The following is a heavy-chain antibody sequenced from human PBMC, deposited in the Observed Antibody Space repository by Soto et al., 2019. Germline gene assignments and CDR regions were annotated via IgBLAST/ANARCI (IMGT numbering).Heavy chain of an antibody. D-gene: IGHD5-12*01. CDR3: ARGRWLQLIYGDD. CDR2: IYYSGST. CDR1: GGSISSYY. J-gene: IGHJ4*02. Sequence: SETLSLTCTVSGGSISSYYWSWIRQPPGKGLEWIGCIYYSGSTNYNPSLKSRVTISVDTSKNPFSLNLRSVTAADTAVYYAARGRWLQLIYGDDWGQGTLVIVS. V-gene: IGHV4-59*01.